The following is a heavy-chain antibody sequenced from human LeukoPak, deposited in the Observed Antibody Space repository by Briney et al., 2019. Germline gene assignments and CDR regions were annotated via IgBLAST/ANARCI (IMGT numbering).Heavy chain of an antibody. CDR1: GYTFTGYY. CDR2: INPNSGGT. J-gene: IGHJ4*02. V-gene: IGHV1-2*04. CDR3: ARLGYCGSTSCYALDY. Sequence: ASVKVSCKASGYTFTGYYMHWVRQAPGQGLEWMGWINPNSGGTNYAQKFQGWITMTRDTSISTAYMELSRLRSDDTAVYYCARLGYCGSTSCYALDYWGQGTLVTVSS. D-gene: IGHD2-2*01.